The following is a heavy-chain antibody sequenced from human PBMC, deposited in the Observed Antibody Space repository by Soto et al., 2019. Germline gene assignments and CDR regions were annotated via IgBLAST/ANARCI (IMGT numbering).Heavy chain of an antibody. CDR1: GITFSNAW. J-gene: IGHJ6*02. V-gene: IGHV3-15*01. CDR3: TTDSADIVVVPATFGMDV. D-gene: IGHD2-2*01. CDR2: IKSITDGGTT. Sequence: GYLRLSCAPCGITFSNAWMTWVRQAPVKGLQWVGRIKSITDGGTTDYAAPVKGRFTISRDDSKDTLYLQMNNLRTEDTAVYHCTTDSADIVVVPATFGMDVWGQGPTVTV.